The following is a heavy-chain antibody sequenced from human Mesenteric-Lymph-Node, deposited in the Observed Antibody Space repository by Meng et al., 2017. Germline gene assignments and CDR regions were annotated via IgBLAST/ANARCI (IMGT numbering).Heavy chain of an antibody. J-gene: IGHJ5*02. CDR1: GGSISTSGYY. CDR3: VRSSGWVRTGFDP. CDR2: IGHSGTT. D-gene: IGHD6-19*01. V-gene: IGHV4-39*01. Sequence: LQESGPGLVKPSEALSLTCRVPGGSISTSGYYWGWIRQPPGKGLEWIGSIGHSGTTYYTPSLRRRVTVSIDTSKNQFSLEVTSVTAADTAVYYCVRSSGWVRTGFDPWGQGTLVTVSS.